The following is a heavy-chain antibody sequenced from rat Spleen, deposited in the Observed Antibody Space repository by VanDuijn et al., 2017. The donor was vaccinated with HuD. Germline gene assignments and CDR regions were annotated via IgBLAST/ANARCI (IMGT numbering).Heavy chain of an antibody. D-gene: IGHD1-9*01. CDR1: GFTFSSHV. V-gene: IGHV5-25*01. J-gene: IGHJ2*01. CDR2: ISTGGGNT. CDR3: ARWGYYGYNSYFDY. Sequence: EVQLVESGGDLVQPGRSLKLSCAASGFTFSSHVMAWVRQAPTTGLEWVASISTGGGNTYYRDSVKGRFTISRDNAKSTLYLQMDSLRSEDTATYYCARWGYYGYNSYFDYWGQGVMVTVSS.